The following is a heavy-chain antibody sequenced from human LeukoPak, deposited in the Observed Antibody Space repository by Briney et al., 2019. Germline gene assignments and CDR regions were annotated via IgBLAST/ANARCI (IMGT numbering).Heavy chain of an antibody. V-gene: IGHV3-30-3*01. CDR2: ISYDGSNK. Sequence: PGRSLRLSCAASGFTFSSYAMHWVRQAPGKGLEWVAVISYDGSNKYYADSVKGRFTISRDNSKNTLYPQMNGLRAEDTAVYYCARDPIGIAAAGTDAFDIWGQGTMVTVSS. CDR3: ARDPIGIAAAGTDAFDI. D-gene: IGHD6-13*01. J-gene: IGHJ3*02. CDR1: GFTFSSYA.